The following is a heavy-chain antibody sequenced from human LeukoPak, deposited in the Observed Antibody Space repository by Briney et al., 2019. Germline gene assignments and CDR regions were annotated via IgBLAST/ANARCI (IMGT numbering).Heavy chain of an antibody. J-gene: IGHJ4*02. CDR1: GDSISSSSYY. V-gene: IGHV4-39*07. D-gene: IGHD3-3*01. CDR2: IYYSGST. Sequence: PSETLSLTCTVSGDSISSSSYYWGWIRQPPGKGLEWIGSIYYSGSTHYNPSLKSRVTISVDTSKNQFSLKLSSVTAADTAVYYCASRSSIWSGYQDTLYYFDSWGQGTLVTVSS. CDR3: ASRSSIWSGYQDTLYYFDS.